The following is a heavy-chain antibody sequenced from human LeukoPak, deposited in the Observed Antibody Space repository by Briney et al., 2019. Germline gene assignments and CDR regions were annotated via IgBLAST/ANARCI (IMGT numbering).Heavy chain of an antibody. CDR3: ARGPNSVYDYHYGMDV. D-gene: IGHD5/OR15-5a*01. CDR1: GFTFSEHY. J-gene: IGHJ6*02. CDR2: SRNKAKRYTT. Sequence: GGSLRLSCAASGFTFSEHYMDWVRQAPGGGLEWVGRSRNKAKRYTTEYAASVKGRFSISRDDSTNSLYLQMNSLKNEDTAVYYCARGPNSVYDYHYGMDVWGQGTTVTVSS. V-gene: IGHV3-72*01.